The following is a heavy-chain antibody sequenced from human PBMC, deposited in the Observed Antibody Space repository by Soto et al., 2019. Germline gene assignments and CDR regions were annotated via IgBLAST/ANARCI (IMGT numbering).Heavy chain of an antibody. D-gene: IGHD2-2*01. Sequence: QVQLVQSGAEVKKPGASVKVSCKASGYSFNTYAMHWVRQAPGQRLEWLAWINAGNVNTKYSQKLQVSITVTRDTSVSTAYMGLSSLTYEDTAVYYCARDMGQLLVMMSYYYAMDGWGQGTTVTVSS. V-gene: IGHV1-3*01. CDR3: ARDMGQLLVMMSYYYAMDG. J-gene: IGHJ6*02. CDR2: INAGNVNT. CDR1: GYSFNTYA.